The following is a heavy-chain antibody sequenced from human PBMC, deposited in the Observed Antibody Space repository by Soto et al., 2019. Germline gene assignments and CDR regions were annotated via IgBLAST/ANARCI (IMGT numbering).Heavy chain of an antibody. D-gene: IGHD2-2*01. CDR2: IYYSGNT. CDR1: GGSISSGGSD. V-gene: IGHV4-30-4*01. J-gene: IGHJ4*02. Sequence: SEALYLPCTVSGGSISSGGSDWCWILQPPGKGLEWIGYIYYSGNTYFNPSLKGRVTLSVDTSKNQFSLNLSSVTAADTAVYYCVRYCSTTKCPFDYWGQGTLVTVSS. CDR3: VRYCSTTKCPFDY.